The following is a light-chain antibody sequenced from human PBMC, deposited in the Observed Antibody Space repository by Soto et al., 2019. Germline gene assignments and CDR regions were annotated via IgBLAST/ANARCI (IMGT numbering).Light chain of an antibody. CDR1: SSNIGGNS. CDR2: DDN. CDR3: SAYV. V-gene: IGLV1-51*01. J-gene: IGLJ1*01. Sequence: QSVLTQPPSVSAAPGQKVTISCSGSSSNIGGNSVSWYQQLPGTAPKLLIYDDNKRPSGLPDRFSGSKSGTSATLGITGFQTGDAADCSLSAYVFGPGTKVTVL.